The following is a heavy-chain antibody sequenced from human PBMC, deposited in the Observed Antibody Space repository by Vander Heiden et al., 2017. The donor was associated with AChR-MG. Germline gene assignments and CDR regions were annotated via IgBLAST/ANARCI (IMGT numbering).Heavy chain of an antibody. D-gene: IGHD4-17*01. J-gene: IGHJ4*02. CDR1: GGPFSGNY. CDR3: ARLPNYDYGDYDLDY. Sequence: VQLHQSGPGLVKPSETLSVTFTVSGGPFSGNYWSWLRQSPGKRLEWIGYIYSSGNVNYNPSLKSRVTISLDAAKNQFSLRLTSLTAADTAIYYCARLPNYDYGDYDLDYWGQGTLVTVSS. CDR2: IYSSGNV. V-gene: IGHV4-4*08.